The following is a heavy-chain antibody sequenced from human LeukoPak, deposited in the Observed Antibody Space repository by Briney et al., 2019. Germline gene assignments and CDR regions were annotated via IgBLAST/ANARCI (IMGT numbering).Heavy chain of an antibody. Sequence: ASVKVSCKASGYTFTGCYIHWVRQAPGQGLEWMGWINPNSGGTNYAQQFRGRVTMTRDTSISTAYMELSRLRSDDTAVYYCASIFRFLDPFDHWGQGTLVTVSS. CDR3: ASIFRFLDPFDH. J-gene: IGHJ4*02. V-gene: IGHV1-2*02. CDR1: GYTFTGCY. D-gene: IGHD3-3*01. CDR2: INPNSGGT.